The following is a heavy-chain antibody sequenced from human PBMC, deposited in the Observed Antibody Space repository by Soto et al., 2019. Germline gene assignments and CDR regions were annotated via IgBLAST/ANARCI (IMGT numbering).Heavy chain of an antibody. V-gene: IGHV3-53*01. D-gene: IGHD6-6*01. CDR1: GFTVNNNY. CDR3: ASSFYSSSYFGMDV. J-gene: IGHJ6*02. CDR2: IYSGGST. Sequence: EVQLVESGGGLIQPGGSLRVSCAVSGFTVNNNYMSWIRQPPGKGREWVSVIYSGGSTYYADSVKGPFTLSRDNSKSTLDLHMSSLRAEDTAVYYCASSFYSSSYFGMDVLGQGTTVTFSS.